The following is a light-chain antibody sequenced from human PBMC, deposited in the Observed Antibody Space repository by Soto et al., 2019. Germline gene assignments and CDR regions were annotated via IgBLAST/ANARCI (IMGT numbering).Light chain of an antibody. Sequence: QSALTQPASVSGSPRQSIAISCTGTSGDIGGYNYVSWYQQHPGRAPKLMIYDVSNRPSGVSTRFSGSKSDNTASLTISGLQPEDEGDYYCLSYTTSSTYVFGTGTKLTVL. V-gene: IGLV2-14*03. J-gene: IGLJ1*01. CDR3: LSYTTSSTYV. CDR1: SGDIGGYNY. CDR2: DVS.